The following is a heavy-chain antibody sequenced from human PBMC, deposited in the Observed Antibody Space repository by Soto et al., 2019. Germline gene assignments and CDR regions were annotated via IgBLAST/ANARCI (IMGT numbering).Heavy chain of an antibody. CDR1: GLAFTGDY. CDR2: INPNSGGT. J-gene: IGHJ5*02. Sequence: SVKCACKGAGLAFTGDYRHWVRQAPGQGLEWMGWINPNSGGTNYAQKFQGSVTMTRDTSISTAYMELSRLRSDDTAVYYCARNAIRGSRFWFDPSAQGPLVTVPS. V-gene: IGHV1-2*02. CDR3: ARNAIRGSRFWFDP. D-gene: IGHD6-19*01.